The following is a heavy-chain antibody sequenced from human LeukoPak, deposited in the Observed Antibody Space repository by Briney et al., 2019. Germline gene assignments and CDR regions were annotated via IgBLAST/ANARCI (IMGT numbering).Heavy chain of an antibody. V-gene: IGHV1-24*01. CDR1: GYTLTELS. CDR2: FDPEDGET. J-gene: IGHJ6*02. D-gene: IGHD2-15*01. CDR3: ARGGGYCSGARCYGMDV. Sequence: ASVKVSCKVSGYTLTELSMHWVRQAPGKGLEWMGGFDPEDGETIYAQKFQGRVTMTEDTSTDTAYMGLRSLRSDDTAVYYCARGGGYCSGARCYGMDVWGQGTTVTVSS.